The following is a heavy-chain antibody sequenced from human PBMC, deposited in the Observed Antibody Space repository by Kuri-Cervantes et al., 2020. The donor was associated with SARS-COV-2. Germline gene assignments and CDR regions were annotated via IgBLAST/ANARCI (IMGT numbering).Heavy chain of an antibody. Sequence: GSLRLSCTVSGGSFSSSSYYWGWIRQPPGKGLEWIGSIYYSGSTYYNPSLKSRVTISVDTSKNQFSLKLSSVAAADTAVYYCARDPFGGSGSYYNGNWFDPWGQGTLVTVSS. CDR3: ARDPFGGSGSYYNGNWFDP. CDR1: GGSFSSSSYY. CDR2: IYYSGST. J-gene: IGHJ5*02. V-gene: IGHV4-39*07. D-gene: IGHD3-10*01.